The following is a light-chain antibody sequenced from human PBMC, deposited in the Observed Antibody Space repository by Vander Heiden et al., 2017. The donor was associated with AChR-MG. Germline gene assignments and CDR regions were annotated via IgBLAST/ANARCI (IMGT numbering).Light chain of an antibody. CDR3: QSYDTSLSGRV. J-gene: IGLJ3*02. CDR2: GNN. Sequence: QSVLTQPPSVSGAPGPRVTISCTGSNSNIGRYDVHWYQQLPGTAPKLLIYGNNNRPSGVPDRFSGSKSGASASLAITGLQADDEADYYCQSYDTSLSGRVFGGGTKLTVL. V-gene: IGLV1-40*01. CDR1: NSNIGRYD.